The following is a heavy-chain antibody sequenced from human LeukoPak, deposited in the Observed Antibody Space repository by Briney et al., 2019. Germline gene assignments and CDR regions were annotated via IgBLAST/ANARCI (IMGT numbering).Heavy chain of an antibody. V-gene: IGHV3-30*18. D-gene: IGHD4-17*01. Sequence: GGSLRLSCAASGFTFNYYGIHWVRQAPGKGLEWVAVISYDGRNKYYADSVKGRFTISRDNSKNTLYLQMNSLRAEDTAVYYCAKGLGYGDYFFDYWGQGTLVTVSS. CDR2: ISYDGRNK. CDR1: GFTFNYYG. J-gene: IGHJ4*02. CDR3: AKGLGYGDYFFDY.